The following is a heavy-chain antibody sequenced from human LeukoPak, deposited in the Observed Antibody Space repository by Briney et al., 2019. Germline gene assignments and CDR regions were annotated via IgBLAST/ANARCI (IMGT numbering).Heavy chain of an antibody. D-gene: IGHD1-26*01. CDR2: ISWNSGSI. Sequence: PGGSLRLSCAASGFTFDDYAMHWVRQAPGKGLEWVSGISWNSGSIGYADSVKGRFTISRDNAKNSLYLQMNSLRAEDTALYYCAKKGLTYSGSYYDYWGQGTLVTVPS. CDR3: AKKGLTYSGSYYDY. V-gene: IGHV3-9*01. J-gene: IGHJ4*02. CDR1: GFTFDDYA.